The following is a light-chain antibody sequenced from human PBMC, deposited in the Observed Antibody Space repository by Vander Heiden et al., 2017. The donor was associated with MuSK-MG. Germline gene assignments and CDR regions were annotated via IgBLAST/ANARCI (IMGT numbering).Light chain of an antibody. J-gene: IGKJ4*01. CDR1: QSINNW. CDR2: KTS. V-gene: IGKV1-5*03. CDR3: QQYKSYPLT. Sequence: ILLIQSPSTLSASVGDRVTITCRASQSINNWLTWYQQKPGKAPNLLIYKTSSLGSGVPSRFSGSGSGTEFTLTSSSLQPDDFATYYCQQYKSYPLTFGGGTKVEIK.